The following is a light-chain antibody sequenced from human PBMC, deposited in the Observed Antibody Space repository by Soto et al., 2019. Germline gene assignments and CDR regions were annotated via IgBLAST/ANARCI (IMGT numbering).Light chain of an antibody. V-gene: IGKV3-20*01. Sequence: EIVLTQSPGTLSLSPGERATLSCRASQSLSRDYLAWYQQIPGQAPRVLIYGASTRATGIPDRFSGSGSGTDFTLTISRLEPEDFAVYYCQQFGSSLITFGQGTRLEIK. CDR2: GAS. CDR3: QQFGSSLIT. J-gene: IGKJ5*01. CDR1: QSLSRDY.